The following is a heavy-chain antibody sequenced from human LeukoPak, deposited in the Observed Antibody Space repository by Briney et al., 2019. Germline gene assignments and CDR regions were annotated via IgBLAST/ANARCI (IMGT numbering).Heavy chain of an antibody. D-gene: IGHD3-10*01. J-gene: IGHJ4*02. V-gene: IGHV4-59*01. CDR2: IYSSGSS. Sequence: SETLSLTCTVSGGSISSYYWSWIRQPPGKGLEWIGYIYSSGSSNYNPSLKSRVTISVDTSKSQFSLKLSSVTAADTAVYYCARSGGYGSGISYWGQGTLVTVSS. CDR1: GGSISSYY. CDR3: ARSGGYGSGISY.